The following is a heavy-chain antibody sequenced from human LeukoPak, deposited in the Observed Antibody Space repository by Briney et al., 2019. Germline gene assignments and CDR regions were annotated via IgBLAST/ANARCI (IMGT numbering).Heavy chain of an antibody. CDR2: SSSSSSYI. Sequence: PGGSLRLTCAASGFTFSSYSMNWVRQAPGKGLEWISSSSSSSSYIYYADSVKGRFTISRDNAKNSLYLQMNSLRAEDTAVYYCARDPGDGPYGDADADYYYYYMDVWGKGTTVTVSS. V-gene: IGHV3-21*01. CDR3: ARDPGDGPYGDADADYYYYYMDV. D-gene: IGHD4-17*01. J-gene: IGHJ6*03. CDR1: GFTFSSYS.